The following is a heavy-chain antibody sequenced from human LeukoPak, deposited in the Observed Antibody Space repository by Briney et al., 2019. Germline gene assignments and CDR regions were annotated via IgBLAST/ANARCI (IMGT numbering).Heavy chain of an antibody. Sequence: PGGSLRLSCAASGFTFSSYAMSWVRQAPGKGLEWVSAISGSGGSTYYADSVKGRFTISRDNSKNTLYLQMNSLRAEDTAVYYCAKEPDGGLWFGELLFGFDYWGQGTLVTVSS. CDR2: ISGSGGST. CDR1: GFTFSSYA. V-gene: IGHV3-23*01. CDR3: AKEPDGGLWFGELLFGFDY. D-gene: IGHD3-10*01. J-gene: IGHJ4*02.